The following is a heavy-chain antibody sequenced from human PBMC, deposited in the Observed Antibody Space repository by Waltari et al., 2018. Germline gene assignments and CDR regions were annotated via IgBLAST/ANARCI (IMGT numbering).Heavy chain of an antibody. CDR3: ATDRYDSGSYYDAFDI. CDR1: GHPFTDYS. J-gene: IGHJ3*02. CDR2: VDPEDGET. Sequence: EVQQLQSGAEANKPGASVKISCKVSGHPFTDYSMHWAQQDPGKGLEWMGLVDPEDGETIYAGKFQGRVTITADTSTDTAYMELSSLRSEDTAVYYCATDRYDSGSYYDAFDIWGQGTMVTVSS. D-gene: IGHD3-10*01. V-gene: IGHV1-69-2*01.